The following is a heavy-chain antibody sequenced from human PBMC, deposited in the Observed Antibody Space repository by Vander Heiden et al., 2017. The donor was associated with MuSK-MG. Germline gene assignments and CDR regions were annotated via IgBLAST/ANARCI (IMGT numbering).Heavy chain of an antibody. CDR3: ARDQSRSTPDY. J-gene: IGHJ4*02. CDR1: GFTFSSYS. D-gene: IGHD2-2*01. CDR2: ISSSSSYI. Sequence: EVQLVESGRGLVKPGGSLRLSCAATGFTFSSYSMNWVRQAPGKGLEWVSSISSSSSYIYDADSVKGRFTISRDNAKNSLYMQMKRMRAEDTAVYYAARDQSRSTPDYWCQGTMVTVCS. V-gene: IGHV3-21*03.